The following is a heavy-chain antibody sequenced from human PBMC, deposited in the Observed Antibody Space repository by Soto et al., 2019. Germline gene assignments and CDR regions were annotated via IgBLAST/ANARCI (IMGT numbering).Heavy chain of an antibody. Sequence: QVQLQQWGAGLLKPSETLSLTCAVYGGSFSGYYWSWIRQPPGKGLEWFGEINHSGSTNYKPSLKMRVTISVDTSKNQFSQKLSSVTAADTAVYYCARDRRGYCSGGSYYSGYYYGMDVWGQGTTVTVSS. CDR2: INHSGST. CDR3: ARDRRGYCSGGSYYSGYYYGMDV. D-gene: IGHD2-15*01. J-gene: IGHJ6*02. V-gene: IGHV4-34*01. CDR1: GGSFSGYY.